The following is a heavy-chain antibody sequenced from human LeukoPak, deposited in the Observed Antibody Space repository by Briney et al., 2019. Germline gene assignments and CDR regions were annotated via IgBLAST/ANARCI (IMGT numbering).Heavy chain of an antibody. CDR3: ARDPRGPLRFLEWFLGYMDV. CDR2: ISSSDGTI. CDR1: GFTFSSYE. D-gene: IGHD3-3*01. J-gene: IGHJ6*03. Sequence: GGSLRLSCAASGFTFSSYEMNWVRQAPGKGLEWVSYISSSDGTIYYADSVKGRFTISRDNAKNSLYLQMNSLRAEDTAVYYCARDPRGPLRFLEWFLGYMDVWGKGTTVTVSS. V-gene: IGHV3-48*03.